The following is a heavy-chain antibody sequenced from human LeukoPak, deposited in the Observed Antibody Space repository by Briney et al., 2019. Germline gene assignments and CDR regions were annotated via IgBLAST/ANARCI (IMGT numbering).Heavy chain of an antibody. Sequence: SQTLSLTCAISGDSVSSNSAAWNWIRQSPSRGLEWLGRTYYRSKWYNDYAVSVKSRITINPDTSKNQFSLQLNSVTPEDTAVYYCAKNVREADWYYYYMDVWGKGTTVTISS. D-gene: IGHD3-9*01. CDR3: AKNVREADWYYYYMDV. V-gene: IGHV6-1*01. CDR2: TYYRSKWYN. J-gene: IGHJ6*03. CDR1: GDSVSSNSAA.